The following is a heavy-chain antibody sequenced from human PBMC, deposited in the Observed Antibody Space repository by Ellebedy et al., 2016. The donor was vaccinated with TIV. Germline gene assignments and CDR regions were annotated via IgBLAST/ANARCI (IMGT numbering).Heavy chain of an antibody. D-gene: IGHD6-19*01. J-gene: IGHJ4*02. Sequence: GESLKISCAASGFMFNSYAMSWVRQAPGKGLEWVSRITGSGGRTDYADSVKGRFTISRDNSKNMVYMQMSRLRGEDTAIYYCAKEGFRASDWYTDFWGQGTLVAVSS. CDR3: AKEGFRASDWYTDF. V-gene: IGHV3-23*01. CDR2: ITGSGGRT. CDR1: GFMFNSYA.